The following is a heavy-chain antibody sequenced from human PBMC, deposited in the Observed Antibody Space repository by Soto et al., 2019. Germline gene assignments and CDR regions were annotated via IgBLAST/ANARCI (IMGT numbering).Heavy chain of an antibody. V-gene: IGHV4-39*01. CDR2: FYYSGST. CDR3: ARRSCGAACHFIGDY. Sequence: PSETLSLTCTVSGASITSSSYHWGWIRQPPGKGLEWIGNFYYSGSTYSNPSLKSRVAISVDTSKNLFSLKLTSVTAADTAVYYCARRSCGAACHFIGDYWGQGALVTVS. CDR1: GASITSSSYH. J-gene: IGHJ4*02. D-gene: IGHD2-21*02.